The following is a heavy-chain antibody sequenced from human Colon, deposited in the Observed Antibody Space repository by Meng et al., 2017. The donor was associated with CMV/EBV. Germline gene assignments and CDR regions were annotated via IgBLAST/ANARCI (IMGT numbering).Heavy chain of an antibody. CDR1: GGSFSGYY. V-gene: IGHV4-34*01. CDR2: INHIGST. J-gene: IGHJ6*02. D-gene: IGHD6-13*01. CDR3: ASSIAAADPYGMDV. Sequence: SETLSLTCAVYGGSFSGYYWSWIRQPPGKGLEWIGEINHIGSTNYNPSLKSRVTISVDTSKNQFSLKLSSVTAADTTVYYCASSIAAADPYGMDVWGQGTTVTVSS.